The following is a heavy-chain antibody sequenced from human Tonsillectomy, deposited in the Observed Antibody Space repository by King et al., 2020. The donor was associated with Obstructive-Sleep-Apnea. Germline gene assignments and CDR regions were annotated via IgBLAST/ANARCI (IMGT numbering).Heavy chain of an antibody. CDR1: GFTFSSYG. CDR3: AKLLNSWTETDLFDY. D-gene: IGHD1-1*01. Sequence: VQLVESGGGVVQPGRSLRLSCAASGFTFSSYGLHWVRQAPGKGLEWVAVISYDGSNKYYADSVKGRFTISRDNSKNTLYLQMNSLRAEDTAVYYCAKLLNSWTETDLFDYWGQGTLVTVSS. V-gene: IGHV3-30*18. CDR2: ISYDGSNK. J-gene: IGHJ4*02.